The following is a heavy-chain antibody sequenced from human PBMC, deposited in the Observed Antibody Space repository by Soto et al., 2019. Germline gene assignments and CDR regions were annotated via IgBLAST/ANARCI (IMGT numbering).Heavy chain of an antibody. CDR2: IIPIFGTA. Sequence: ASVKVSCKASGGTFSSYAISWVRQAPGQGLEWMGGIIPIFGTANYAQKFQGRVTITADESTSTAYMELSSLRSEDTAVYYCARCAGSGSQSHFDYWGQGTLVTVSS. CDR1: GGTFSSYA. V-gene: IGHV1-69*13. J-gene: IGHJ4*02. D-gene: IGHD3-10*01. CDR3: ARCAGSGSQSHFDY.